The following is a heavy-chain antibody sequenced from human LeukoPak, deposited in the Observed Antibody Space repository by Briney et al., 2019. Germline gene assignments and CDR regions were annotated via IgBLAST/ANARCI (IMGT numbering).Heavy chain of an antibody. CDR2: IIPILGIA. Sequence: SVKVSCKASGGTFSSYAISWVRQAPGQGVEWMGRIIPILGIANYAQKFQGRVTITADKSTSTAYMELSSLRSEDTAVYYCARARYGDSFYGMDVWGQGTTVTVSS. J-gene: IGHJ6*02. CDR1: GGTFSSYA. V-gene: IGHV1-69*04. D-gene: IGHD4-17*01. CDR3: ARARYGDSFYGMDV.